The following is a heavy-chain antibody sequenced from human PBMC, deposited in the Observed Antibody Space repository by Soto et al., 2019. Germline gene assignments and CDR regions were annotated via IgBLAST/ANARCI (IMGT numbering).Heavy chain of an antibody. J-gene: IGHJ6*02. D-gene: IGHD6-6*01. CDR1: GFTFSSYS. V-gene: IGHV3-21*01. CDR2: ISSSSSYI. Sequence: GGSLRLSCAASGFTFSSYSMNWVRQAPGKGLEWVSSISSSSSYIYYADSVKGRFTISRDNAKNPLYLQMNSLRAEDTAVYYCARDYSSSLNFGMDVWGQGTTVTVSS. CDR3: ARDYSSSLNFGMDV.